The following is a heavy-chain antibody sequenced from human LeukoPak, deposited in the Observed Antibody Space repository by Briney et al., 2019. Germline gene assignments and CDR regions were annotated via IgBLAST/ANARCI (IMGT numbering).Heavy chain of an antibody. CDR3: ARGTNSGTDF. CDR1: GFTFSSYA. D-gene: IGHD1/OR15-1a*01. CDR2: ISGSGGST. J-gene: IGHJ4*02. V-gene: IGHV3-23*01. Sequence: GGSLRLSCAASGFTFSSYAMSWVRQAPGKGLEWVSAISGSGGSTYYADSVKGRFTISRDNAKNSLYLQMNSLRAEDTAMYYCARGTNSGTDFWGQGTLVTVSS.